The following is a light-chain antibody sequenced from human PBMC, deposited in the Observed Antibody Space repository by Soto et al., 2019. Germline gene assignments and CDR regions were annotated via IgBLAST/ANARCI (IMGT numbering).Light chain of an antibody. CDR2: GAS. CDR1: QSVSNNY. V-gene: IGKV3-20*01. Sequence: TVWTRSPGTMSLSPGGGALLTCRASQSVSNNYLAWYQQKPGQAPRLLIYGASNRATGVPDRFSGSGSGTDFTLTISRLEPEEFAVYYCQQYGSSGTFGQGTKVDIK. CDR3: QQYGSSGT. J-gene: IGKJ1*01.